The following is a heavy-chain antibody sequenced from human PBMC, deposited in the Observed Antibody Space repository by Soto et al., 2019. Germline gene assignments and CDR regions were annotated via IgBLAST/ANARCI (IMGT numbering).Heavy chain of an antibody. CDR2: IIAANGNT. Sequence: ASVKFSGKISGYIFSNYAIHWERQAPGQRLGWRRWIIAANGNTKYSQKLQGRVTITQVTSASTVYMELRSPSSEDTAMYYCARGGRGGWTTYYGMHGCG. J-gene: IGHJ6*02. D-gene: IGHD6-19*01. CDR1: GYIFSNYA. V-gene: IGHV1-3*01. CDR3: ARGGRGGWTTYYGMHG.